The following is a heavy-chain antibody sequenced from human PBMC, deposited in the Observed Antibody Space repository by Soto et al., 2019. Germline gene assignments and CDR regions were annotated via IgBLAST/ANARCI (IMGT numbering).Heavy chain of an antibody. Sequence: SVKVSCKAPGYTLTSYYMHWVRQAPGQGLEWMGRIIPILGIANYAQKFQGRVTITADKSTSTAYMELSSLRSEDTAVYYCASGHYYDSSGYLNDYWG. CDR1: GYTLTSYY. V-gene: IGHV1-69*02. CDR3: ASGHYYDSSGYLNDY. CDR2: IIPILGIA. D-gene: IGHD3-22*01. J-gene: IGHJ4*01.